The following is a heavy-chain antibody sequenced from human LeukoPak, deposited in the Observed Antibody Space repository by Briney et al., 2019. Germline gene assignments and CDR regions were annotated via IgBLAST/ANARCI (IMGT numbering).Heavy chain of an antibody. V-gene: IGHV3-53*05. J-gene: IGHJ4*02. Sequence: GGSLRLSCAASGFTVSSNSMSWVRQAPGKGLEWVSFIYSGGNTHYSDSVKARFTISRDNSKNTLYLQMNSLRAEDTAVYYCARVSSIGAVANLDYWGQGTLVTVSS. CDR2: IYSGGNT. CDR1: GFTVSSNS. CDR3: ARVSSIGAVANLDY. D-gene: IGHD6-19*01.